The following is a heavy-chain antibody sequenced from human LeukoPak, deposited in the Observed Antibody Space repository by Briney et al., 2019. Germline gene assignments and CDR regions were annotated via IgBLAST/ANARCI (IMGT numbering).Heavy chain of an antibody. CDR2: IIPILGIA. J-gene: IGHJ5*02. V-gene: IGHV1-69*04. CDR1: GGTFSSYA. Sequence: SVKVSCKASGGTFSSYAISWVRRAPGQGLEWMGRIIPILGIANYAQKFQGRVTITADKSTSTAYMELSSLRSEDTAVYYCARSSITIINWFDPWGQGTLVTVSS. D-gene: IGHD3-3*01. CDR3: ARSSITIINWFDP.